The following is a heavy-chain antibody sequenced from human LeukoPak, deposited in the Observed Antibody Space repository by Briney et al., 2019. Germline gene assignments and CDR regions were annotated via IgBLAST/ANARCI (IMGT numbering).Heavy chain of an antibody. J-gene: IGHJ4*02. CDR3: ARIRGYSYGIDY. CDR2: ISGGSTST. D-gene: IGHD5-18*01. Sequence: GGSLRLSCVASGFTFSDHAVSWLRQAPGRGLEWVSAISGGSTSTYYADSVKGRFTISRDNSKNTLYLQMHSLRAEDTAVYYCARIRGYSYGIDYWGQGTLVTVSS. V-gene: IGHV3-23*01. CDR1: GFTFSDHA.